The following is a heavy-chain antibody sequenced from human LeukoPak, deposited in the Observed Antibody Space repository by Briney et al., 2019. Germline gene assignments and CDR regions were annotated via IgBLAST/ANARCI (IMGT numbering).Heavy chain of an antibody. Sequence: SETLSLTCTVSGVSISGFYWNWIRQPPRKGLEWVGYSHTGGSISSNPSLTSRVAFSMDTSKNQVSLRLNSVTATDTAVYYCARRRGGFGEGEFDYWGQGIPVTVS. CDR1: GVSISGFY. D-gene: IGHD3-10*01. CDR3: ARRRGGFGEGEFDY. J-gene: IGHJ4*02. CDR2: SHTGGSI. V-gene: IGHV4-4*08.